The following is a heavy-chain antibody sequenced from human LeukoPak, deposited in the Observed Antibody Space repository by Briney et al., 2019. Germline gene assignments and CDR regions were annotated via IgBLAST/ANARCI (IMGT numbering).Heavy chain of an antibody. CDR3: AKDEYCGGDCYIQH. D-gene: IGHD2-21*02. V-gene: IGHV3-23*01. J-gene: IGHJ1*01. Sequence: PGGSLCPSCAASGFTFSSFAMSWVRQAPGKGLEWVSVISGSGGSTYYADSVKGRFTISRDNSKNALYLQMNSLRAEDTAVYYCAKDEYCGGDCYIQHWGRDTRVSVSS. CDR2: ISGSGGST. CDR1: GFTFSSFA.